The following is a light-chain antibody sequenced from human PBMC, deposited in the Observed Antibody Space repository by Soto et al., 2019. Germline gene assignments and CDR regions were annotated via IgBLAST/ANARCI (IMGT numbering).Light chain of an antibody. CDR1: SSDVGRYDY. Sequence: QSALTQPASMSGSPGQSITISCTGTSSDVGRYDYVSWYQQHPGKAPKLMIYEVSNRPSGVSNRFSGSKSGNTASLTISGLQAEDEADYYCSSYAGSSVLFGGGTKLTV. J-gene: IGLJ2*01. CDR2: EVS. V-gene: IGLV2-14*01. CDR3: SSYAGSSVL.